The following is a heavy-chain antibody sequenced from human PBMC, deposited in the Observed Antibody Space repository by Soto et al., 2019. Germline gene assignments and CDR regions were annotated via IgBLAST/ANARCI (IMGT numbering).Heavy chain of an antibody. Sequence: GESLKISCKGSGYRFTSFWIGWVRQMPGKGLEWLWIIYPGDADIRYTQSFKGQVTMSADKSISTAYLQWSSLKASDTVIDYCAIGIEMASIGWFDTWGQGTLVTVSS. CDR3: AIGIEMASIGWFDT. J-gene: IGHJ5*02. CDR2: IYPGDADI. CDR1: GYRFTSFW. D-gene: IGHD3-3*02. V-gene: IGHV5-51*01.